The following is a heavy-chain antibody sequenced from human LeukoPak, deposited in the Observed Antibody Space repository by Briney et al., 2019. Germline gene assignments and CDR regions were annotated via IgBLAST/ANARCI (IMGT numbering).Heavy chain of an antibody. J-gene: IGHJ3*02. V-gene: IGHV4-59*08. CDR1: GGSISSYY. CDR3: ARPGGYGYLAGAGGFGFDI. D-gene: IGHD5-18*01. Sequence: SETLSLTCTVSGGSISSYYWSWIRQPPGKGLEWIGYIYYSGSTNYNPSLKSRVTISVDTSKTQFSLKLSSVTAADTAVYFSARPGGYGYLAGAGGFGFDIWGQGTMVTVSS. CDR2: IYYSGST.